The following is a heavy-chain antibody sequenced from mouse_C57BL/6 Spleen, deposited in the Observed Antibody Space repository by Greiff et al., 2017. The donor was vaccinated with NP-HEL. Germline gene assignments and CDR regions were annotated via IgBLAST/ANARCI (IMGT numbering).Heavy chain of an antibody. Sequence: DVQLQESGPGLVKPSQSLSLTCSVTGYSITSGYYWNWIRQFPGNKLEWMGYISYDGSNNYNPSLKNRISITRDTSKNQFFLKLNSVPTEDTATYYCASLITTVVAPFFDYWGQGTTLTVSS. J-gene: IGHJ2*01. CDR1: GYSITSGYY. CDR3: ASLITTVVAPFFDY. D-gene: IGHD1-1*01. CDR2: ISYDGSN. V-gene: IGHV3-6*01.